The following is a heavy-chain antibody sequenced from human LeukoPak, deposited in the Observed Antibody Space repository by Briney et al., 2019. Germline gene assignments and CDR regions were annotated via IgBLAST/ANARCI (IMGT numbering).Heavy chain of an antibody. Sequence: SVKVSCKGSGGTFISYAMSWVRQAPGQGGEGMGGIIPIFGTANYAQKFQGRGTINTDKSTSTAYMELSSLRSEDTAVYYCARDGAAAWVMDVWGKGTTVTVSS. CDR1: GGTFISYA. CDR2: IIPIFGTA. D-gene: IGHD6-13*01. CDR3: ARDGAAAWVMDV. J-gene: IGHJ6*04. V-gene: IGHV1-69*05.